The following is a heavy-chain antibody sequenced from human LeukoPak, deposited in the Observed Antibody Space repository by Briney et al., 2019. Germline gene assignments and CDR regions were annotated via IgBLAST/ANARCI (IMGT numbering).Heavy chain of an antibody. Sequence: TGGSLRLSCAASGFTFSSYSMNWVRQAPGKGLEWVSYISSSGNYIYYADSVKGRFTISRDNAKNSLYLQMNSLRAEDTAVYYCARGQYQLLRYYYYYMDVWGKGTTVTVSS. CDR1: GFTFSSYS. CDR2: ISSSGNYI. D-gene: IGHD2-2*01. J-gene: IGHJ6*03. CDR3: ARGQYQLLRYYYYYMDV. V-gene: IGHV3-21*05.